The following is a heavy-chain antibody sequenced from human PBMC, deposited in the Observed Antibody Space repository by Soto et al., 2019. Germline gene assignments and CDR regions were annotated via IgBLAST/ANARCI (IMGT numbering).Heavy chain of an antibody. V-gene: IGHV1-69*01. CDR3: ARDDGWNYRYYDMEV. J-gene: IGHJ6*02. Sequence: VQLVQSGAEVKKPGSSVKVSCKASGDTFSSYSITWVRQAPGQGLEWMGGIIPVFGSANYAQKFQGRVTITADESTRTAYMELNSLRSQDTAVYFCARDDGWNYRYYDMEVWGPGTTVTVSS. CDR1: GDTFSSYS. D-gene: IGHD1-7*01. CDR2: IIPVFGSA.